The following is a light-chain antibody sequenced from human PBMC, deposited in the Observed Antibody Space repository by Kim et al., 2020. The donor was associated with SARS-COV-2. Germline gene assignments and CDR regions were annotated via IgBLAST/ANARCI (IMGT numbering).Light chain of an antibody. V-gene: IGKV1-8*01. CDR2: AAS. Sequence: AIRMTQSPSSLSASTGDRVTITCRASQCISSYLAWYQQKPGKAPKLLIYAASTLQSGVPSRFSGSGSGTDFTLTISCLQSEDFATYYCQQYYSYPRTFGQGTKVDIK. J-gene: IGKJ1*01. CDR3: QQYYSYPRT. CDR1: QCISSY.